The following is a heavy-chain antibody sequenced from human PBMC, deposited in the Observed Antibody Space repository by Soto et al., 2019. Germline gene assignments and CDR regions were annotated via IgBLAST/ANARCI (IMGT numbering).Heavy chain of an antibody. CDR1: GDSISSSIYS. J-gene: IGHJ5*02. D-gene: IGHD3-3*02. Sequence: SETLSVTCAFSGDSISSSIYSWAWIRQPPGKGLEWIGSIHYRANSYYSPSLKSRITISVDTSKNQISLRLSSVTAADTAVYYCARPLQLAVSGFDPWGQGTMVTVSS. CDR3: ARPLQLAVSGFDP. CDR2: IHYRANS. V-gene: IGHV4-39*01.